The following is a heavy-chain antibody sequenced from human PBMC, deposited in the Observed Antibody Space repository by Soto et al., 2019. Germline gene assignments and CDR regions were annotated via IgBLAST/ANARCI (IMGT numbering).Heavy chain of an antibody. Sequence: GASVKVSCKDSGYTLAGYYMHWVRQAPGQGLEWMGWINPNSGGTNYAQKFQGWVTMTRDTSISTAYMELSRLRSDDTAVYYCAREQSGLYGMMDVWGQGTTVTVSS. CDR2: INPNSGGT. CDR1: GYTLAGYY. V-gene: IGHV1-2*04. D-gene: IGHD1-26*01. J-gene: IGHJ6*02. CDR3: AREQSGLYGMMDV.